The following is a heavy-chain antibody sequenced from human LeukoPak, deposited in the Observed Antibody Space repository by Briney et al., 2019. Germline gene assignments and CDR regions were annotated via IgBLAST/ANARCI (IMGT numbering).Heavy chain of an antibody. Sequence: ASVKLSCNASGYTFTSYGISRVRQAPGQGLEWMGWISAYNGNTNYAQKLQCRVTMTTDTSTSTAYMELRSLRSDDTAVYYCARGWYDSSGYYRNSPLDYWGQGTLVTVSS. CDR1: GYTFTSYG. CDR3: ARGWYDSSGYYRNSPLDY. J-gene: IGHJ4*02. D-gene: IGHD3-22*01. CDR2: ISAYNGNT. V-gene: IGHV1-18*01.